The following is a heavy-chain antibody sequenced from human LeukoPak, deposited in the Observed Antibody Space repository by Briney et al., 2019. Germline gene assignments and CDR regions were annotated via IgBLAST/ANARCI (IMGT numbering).Heavy chain of an antibody. CDR2: ISSSSSYI. Sequence: GGSLRLSCAASGFTFSSYSMNWDRQAPGKGLEWVSSISSSSSYIYYADSVKGRFTISRDNAKNSLYLQMNSLRAEDTAVYYCARLAAAYDAFDIWGQGTMVTVSS. V-gene: IGHV3-21*01. CDR3: ARLAAAYDAFDI. D-gene: IGHD6-13*01. CDR1: GFTFSSYS. J-gene: IGHJ3*02.